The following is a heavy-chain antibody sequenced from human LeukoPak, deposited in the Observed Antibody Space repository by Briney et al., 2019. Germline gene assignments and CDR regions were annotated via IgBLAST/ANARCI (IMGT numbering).Heavy chain of an antibody. D-gene: IGHD6-19*01. J-gene: IGHJ5*02. CDR3: ARGPIAVAGRRSHNWFDP. CDR1: GGSISSGGYS. CDR2: IYHSGST. V-gene: IGHV4-30-2*01. Sequence: SSETLSLTCAVSGGSISSGGYSWSWIRQPPGKGLEWIGYIYHSGSTYYNPSLKSRVTISVDRSKNQFSLKLSSVTAADTAVYYCARGPIAVAGRRSHNWFDPWGQGTLVTVSS.